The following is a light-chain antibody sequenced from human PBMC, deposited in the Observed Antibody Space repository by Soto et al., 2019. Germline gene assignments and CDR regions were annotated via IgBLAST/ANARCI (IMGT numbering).Light chain of an antibody. CDR2: ENN. CDR1: SSNIGAGYE. J-gene: IGLJ1*01. Sequence: QSALTQPPSVSEAPGQRVTISCTGSSSNIGAGYEAHWYQQVPGTAPKLLIYENNNRPSGVPDRFSGSKSGTSVSLAITGLQAEDEAEYYCQSYDSSLSGYVFGTGTKLTVL. V-gene: IGLV1-40*01. CDR3: QSYDSSLSGYV.